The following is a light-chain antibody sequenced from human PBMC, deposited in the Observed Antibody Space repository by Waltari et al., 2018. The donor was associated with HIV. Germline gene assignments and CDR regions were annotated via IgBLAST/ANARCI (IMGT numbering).Light chain of an antibody. J-gene: IGLJ3*02. CDR3: CSYAGSRTWV. CDR2: DVS. V-gene: IGLV2-23*02. Sequence: QSALTQPASVSGSPGQSITISCTGTSSAIGGYNYVSWYQHHPGKAPKLMIYDVSKRPSGVSNRFSGSKSGNTASLTISGLQAEDETDYYCCSYAGSRTWVFGGGTKLTVL. CDR1: SSAIGGYNY.